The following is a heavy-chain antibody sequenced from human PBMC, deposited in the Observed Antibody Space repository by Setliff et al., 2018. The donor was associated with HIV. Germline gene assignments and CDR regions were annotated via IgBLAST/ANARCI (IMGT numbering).Heavy chain of an antibody. J-gene: IGHJ4*02. CDR1: GFTFTNYD. D-gene: IGHD6-19*01. CDR2: ISVSGTDI. CDR3: VDC. Sequence: PGGSLRLSCAASGFTFTNYDMSWIRQAPGKGLELLSYISVSGTDIKYADSVKGRFTISRDNAKKTLSLQMNSLRAVTVRNVAAVDCWGQGTLVTVSS. V-gene: IGHV3-11*01.